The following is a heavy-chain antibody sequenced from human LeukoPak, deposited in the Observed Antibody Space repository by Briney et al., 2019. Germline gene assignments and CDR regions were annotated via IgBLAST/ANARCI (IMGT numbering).Heavy chain of an antibody. CDR3: ARDNSVGDVAWWFDP. V-gene: IGHV1-46*01. CDR2: INPSGSST. J-gene: IGHJ5*02. CDR1: GYSFTSHY. D-gene: IGHD1-26*01. Sequence: GASVKVSCKASGYSFTSHYMHWVRQAPGQGLEWLGLINPSGSSTLYAQKFQGRVTMTRDMSKTTDYMELSSLRSEDTAVYYCARDNSVGDVAWWFDPWGQGTLVTVSS.